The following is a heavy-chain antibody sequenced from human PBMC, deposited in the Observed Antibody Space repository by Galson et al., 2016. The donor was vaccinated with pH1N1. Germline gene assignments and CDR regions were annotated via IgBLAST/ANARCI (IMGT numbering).Heavy chain of an antibody. Sequence: TLSLTCTVSGGSVRSGGHYWSWIRQLPGEGLEWIGFIYYIGSTGYNPSLKSRVSMSLDTSKKQFSLNLISVTAADTAVYYCARNPWDSSGLNYFDSWGQGILVSVSS. CDR2: IYYIGST. CDR3: ARNPWDSSGLNYFDS. V-gene: IGHV4-31*03. CDR1: GGSVRSGGHY. D-gene: IGHD3-22*01. J-gene: IGHJ4*02.